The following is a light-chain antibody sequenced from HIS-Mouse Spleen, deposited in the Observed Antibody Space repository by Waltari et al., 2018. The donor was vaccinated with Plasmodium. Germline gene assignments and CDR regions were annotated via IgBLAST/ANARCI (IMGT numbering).Light chain of an antibody. J-gene: IGKJ1*01. CDR1: QSISSS. CDR3: QHSNSTPWT. V-gene: IGKV1-39*01. Sequence: DIQMTQSPSSLSASVGGRVTITCRARQSISSSLNWYQQKPGKAPKLLIYAATSVQSGVPSRFSGSGSGTDITLTISILQPEYVATYYCQHSNSTPWTFGQGTKVEIK. CDR2: AAT.